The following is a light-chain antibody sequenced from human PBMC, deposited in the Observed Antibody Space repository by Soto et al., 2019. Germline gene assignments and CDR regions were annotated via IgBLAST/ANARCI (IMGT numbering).Light chain of an antibody. Sequence: EVVLTQSPGTLSLSPGERATLSCRTSQSVSSDYLVWYQQKPGQAPRLLMYAASSRATGVPDRFSGSGSGTDSTLTISRLEPEDFAVYYCHQHGSSPRTFGQGTKMEIK. CDR2: AAS. V-gene: IGKV3-20*01. CDR1: QSVSSDY. J-gene: IGKJ1*01. CDR3: HQHGSSPRT.